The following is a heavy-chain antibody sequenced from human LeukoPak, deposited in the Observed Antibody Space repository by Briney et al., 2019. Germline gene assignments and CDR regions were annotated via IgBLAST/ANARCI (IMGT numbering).Heavy chain of an antibody. D-gene: IGHD3-3*01. CDR1: GYSFTIYW. J-gene: IGHJ4*02. Sequence: GESLKISCKGFGYSFTIYWIAWVRQMPGKGLEWMGLINPSNSDTKYSPSFQGQVTISADKSITTAYLQWSNLKASDTAMYYCARRYTIFGVITIVYWGQGTLVTVSS. V-gene: IGHV5-51*01. CDR3: ARRYTIFGVITIVY. CDR2: INPSNSDT.